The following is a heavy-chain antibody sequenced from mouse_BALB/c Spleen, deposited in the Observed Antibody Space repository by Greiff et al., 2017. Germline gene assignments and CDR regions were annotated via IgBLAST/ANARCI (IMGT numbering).Heavy chain of an antibody. CDR3: ARRDYDYLDY. D-gene: IGHD2-4*01. J-gene: IGHJ2*01. Sequence: VQLQQSGPELVKPGASVKISCKASGYSFTGYYMHWVKQSHVKSLEWIGRINPDNGATSYNQNFKDKASLTVDKSSSTAYMELHSLTSEDSAVYYCARRDYDYLDYWGQGTTLTVSS. V-gene: IGHV1-31*01. CDR2: INPDNGAT. CDR1: GYSFTGYY.